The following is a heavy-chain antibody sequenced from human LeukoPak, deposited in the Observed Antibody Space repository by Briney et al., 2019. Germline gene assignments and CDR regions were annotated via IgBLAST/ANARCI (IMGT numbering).Heavy chain of an antibody. CDR3: ARHLRSSDPCDY. V-gene: IGHV5-10-1*01. Sequence: GESLKISCKGSGYSFTSYWISWVRQMPGKGLEWMGRIDPSDSYTNYSPSFQGHVTISADKSISTAYLQWSSLKASDTAMYFCARHLRSSDPCDYWGQGTLVTVSS. D-gene: IGHD6-6*01. CDR1: GYSFTSYW. CDR2: IDPSDSYT. J-gene: IGHJ4*02.